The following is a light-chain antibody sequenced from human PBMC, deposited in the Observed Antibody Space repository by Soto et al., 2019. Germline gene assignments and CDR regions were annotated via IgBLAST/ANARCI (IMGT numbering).Light chain of an antibody. V-gene: IGLV2-11*01. CDR1: SSDVGGYNY. J-gene: IGLJ1*01. CDR2: DAT. Sequence: QSALTQPPSVSGSPGQSVTISCTGTSSDVGGYNYVAWYQQHPGKAPKIMIYDATERPSGVPDRFSGSKSGNTASLTISGLQVEDEADYYCCKNAGNVEVSETGTKVTVL. CDR3: CKNAGNVEV.